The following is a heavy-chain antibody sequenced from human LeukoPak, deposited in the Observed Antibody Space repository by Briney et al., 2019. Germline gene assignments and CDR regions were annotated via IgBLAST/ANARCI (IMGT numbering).Heavy chain of an antibody. CDR2: ISAYNGNT. CDR1: GYTFTSYG. J-gene: IGHJ4*02. V-gene: IGHV1-18*01. CDR3: ARLTDYDILTGYYYFDY. D-gene: IGHD3-9*01. Sequence: ASVKVSCKASGYTFTSYGISWVRQAPGQGLEWMGWISAYNGNTNYAQKLQGRVTMTTDTSTSTAYMGLRSLRSDDTAVYYCARLTDYDILTGYYYFDYWGQGTLVTVSS.